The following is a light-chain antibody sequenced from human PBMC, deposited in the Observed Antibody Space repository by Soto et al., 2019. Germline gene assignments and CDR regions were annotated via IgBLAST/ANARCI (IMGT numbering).Light chain of an antibody. V-gene: IGLV2-8*01. CDR1: SSDVGGSNS. CDR2: GVY. CDR3: SSYAGGNNLGV. Sequence: QSALTQPPSASGSPGQSVTISCTGTSSDVGGSNSVSWYQQHPAKAPKLIIFGVYKRPSGVPDRFSGSKSGNTASLTVSGLQAEDEADYYCSSYAGGNNLGVFGGGTKLTVL. J-gene: IGLJ2*01.